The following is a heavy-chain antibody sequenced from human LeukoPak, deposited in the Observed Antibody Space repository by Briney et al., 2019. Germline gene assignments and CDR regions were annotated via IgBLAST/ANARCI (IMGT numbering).Heavy chain of an antibody. CDR1: GFTFSSYA. V-gene: IGHV3-23*01. CDR3: AKDLYYDSSGYQGFPFD. D-gene: IGHD3-22*01. J-gene: IGHJ4*02. CDR2: ISGSGGST. Sequence: QPGGSLRLSCAASGFTFSSYAMSWVRQAPGKGLEWVSAISGSGGSTYYADSVKGRFTISRDNSKNTLYLQMNSLRAEDTAVYYCAKDLYYDSSGYQGFPFDWGQGTLVTVSS.